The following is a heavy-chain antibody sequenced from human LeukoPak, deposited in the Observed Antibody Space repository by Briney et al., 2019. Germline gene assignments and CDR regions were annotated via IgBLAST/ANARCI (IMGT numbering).Heavy chain of an antibody. J-gene: IGHJ4*02. V-gene: IGHV5-51*01. CDR1: GYSFTNYW. CDR3: AMTSPGFGCSWYY. CDR2: IYPDDSGS. Sequence: GESLKISCEASGYSFTNYWIGWVRQMPGKGLEWMGIIYPDDSGSKYSPSFQGQVTISADKSISTAYLQWSSLKASDTAMYYCAMTSPGFGCSWYYWGQGTLVTVSS. D-gene: IGHD6-13*01.